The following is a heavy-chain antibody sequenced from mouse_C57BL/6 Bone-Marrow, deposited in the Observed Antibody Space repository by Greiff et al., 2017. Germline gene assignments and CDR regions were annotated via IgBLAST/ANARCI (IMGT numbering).Heavy chain of an antibody. V-gene: IGHV5-9*01. D-gene: IGHD1-1*01. J-gene: IGHJ2*01. Sequence: EVMLVESGGGLVKPGGSLKLSCAASGFTFSSYTMSWVRQTPEKRLEWVATISGGGGNPYYPDSVKGRFTISRDNAKNTLYLQMSSLRSEDTALYYCARGYYYGSSLYFDYWGQGTTLTVSS. CDR2: ISGGGGNP. CDR3: ARGYYYGSSLYFDY. CDR1: GFTFSSYT.